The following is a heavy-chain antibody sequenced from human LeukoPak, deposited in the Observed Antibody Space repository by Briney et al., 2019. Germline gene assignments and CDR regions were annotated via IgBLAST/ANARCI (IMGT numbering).Heavy chain of an antibody. CDR3: AKDALSTSYCTGGSCSQDYFDY. Sequence: PGGSLRLSCAASGFIFNSYTMTWVRQAPGKGLEWVSTISGSSSNTYYADSVKGRFTISRDNSKNTLYLQMISLRAEDTAVYYCAKDALSTSYCTGGSCSQDYFDYWGQGTLVTVSS. V-gene: IGHV3-23*01. CDR1: GFIFNSYT. D-gene: IGHD2-15*01. J-gene: IGHJ4*02. CDR2: ISGSSSNT.